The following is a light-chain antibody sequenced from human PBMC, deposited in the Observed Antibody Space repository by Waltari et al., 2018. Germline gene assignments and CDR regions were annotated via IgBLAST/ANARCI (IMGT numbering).Light chain of an antibody. CDR2: EDV. Sequence: SYELTQPPSVSVSPGHTARITCSGDALPKKSAYWYQQKSGQAPVQVIYEDVKRPAGIPERFSGSSSGTMVTLTISGAQVEDEADYYCYSTDSSGNVQVFGGGTKLTVL. CDR3: YSTDSSGNVQV. CDR1: ALPKKS. J-gene: IGLJ2*01. V-gene: IGLV3-10*01.